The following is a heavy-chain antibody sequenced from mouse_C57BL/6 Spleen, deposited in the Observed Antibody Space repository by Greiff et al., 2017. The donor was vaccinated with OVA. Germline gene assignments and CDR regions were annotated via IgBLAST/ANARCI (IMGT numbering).Heavy chain of an antibody. D-gene: IGHD2-2*01. V-gene: IGHV1-18*01. CDR1: GYTFTDYN. CDR3: ARLVGPYWYFDV. Sequence: EVQLQQSGPELVKPGASVKIPCKASGYTFTDYNMDWVKQSHGKSLEWIGDINPNNGGTIYNQKFKGKATLTVDKSSSTAYMELRSLTSEDTAVYYCARLVGPYWYFDVWGTGTTVTVSS. J-gene: IGHJ1*03. CDR2: INPNNGGT.